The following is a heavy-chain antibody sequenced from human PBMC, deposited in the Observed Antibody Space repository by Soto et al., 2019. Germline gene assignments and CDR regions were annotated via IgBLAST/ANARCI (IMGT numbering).Heavy chain of an antibody. D-gene: IGHD3-16*01. J-gene: IGHJ5*02. Sequence: EVQLLESGGGLVQPGGSLRLSCAASGFTFSSYAMSWVRQAPGKGLEWVSAISGSGGSTYYADSVKGRFTISRDNSKNTLYLQMNSLRAEDTAVYYCARDVGSRYWFDPWGQGTLVTVSS. CDR1: GFTFSSYA. V-gene: IGHV3-23*01. CDR2: ISGSGGST. CDR3: ARDVGSRYWFDP.